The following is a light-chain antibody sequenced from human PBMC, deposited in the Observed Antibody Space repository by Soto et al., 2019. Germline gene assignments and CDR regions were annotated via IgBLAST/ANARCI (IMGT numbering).Light chain of an antibody. V-gene: IGLV2-11*01. Sequence: QSALTQPRSVSGSPGQSVTISCTGTSSDVGGYSYVSWYQQHPGKAPKLMIFDVSKRPSGVPDRFSGSKSGSTASLTISGLQAEDEADYYCCADAGSYTLVFGGGTKVTVL. CDR1: SSDVGGYSY. CDR2: DVS. CDR3: CADAGSYTLV. J-gene: IGLJ2*01.